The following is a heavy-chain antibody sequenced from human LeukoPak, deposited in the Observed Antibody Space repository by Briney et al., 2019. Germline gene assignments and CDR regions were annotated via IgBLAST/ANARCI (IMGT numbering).Heavy chain of an antibody. CDR2: IHYSGST. Sequence: SETLSLTCAVYGGSFSSSSYYWGWIRQPPGKGLEWIGSIHYSGSTYYNPSLKSRVTISVDTSKNQFSLKLSSVTAADTAVYYCARGVGSYGPRAHPFDYWGQGTLVTVSS. J-gene: IGHJ4*02. D-gene: IGHD3-16*01. CDR1: GGSFSSSSYY. CDR3: ARGVGSYGPRAHPFDY. V-gene: IGHV4-39*07.